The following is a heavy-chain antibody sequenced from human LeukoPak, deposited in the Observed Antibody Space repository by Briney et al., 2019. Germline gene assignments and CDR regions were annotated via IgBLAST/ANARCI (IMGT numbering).Heavy chain of an antibody. CDR3: ARGYYGMDV. J-gene: IGHJ6*02. Sequence: GGSLRLSCAASGFTFSSSSMNWVRQAPGKGLEWVSYISGSSSAIYYADSVKGRFTISRDNAKNSLYLQMNSLRAEDTAVYYCARGYYGMDVWGQGTTVTVSS. CDR1: GFTFSSSS. V-gene: IGHV3-48*04. CDR2: ISGSSSAI.